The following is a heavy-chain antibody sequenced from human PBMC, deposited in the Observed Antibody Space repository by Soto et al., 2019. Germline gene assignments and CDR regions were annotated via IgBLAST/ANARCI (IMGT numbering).Heavy chain of an antibody. CDR3: ARGSLAYWGGDCYRPHLRYYGMDV. Sequence: QVQLVQSGAEVKKPGSSVKVSCKASGGTFSSYAISWVRQAPGQGLEWMGGIIPIFGTANYAQKFQGRVTSTADESTSTAYMELSSLRSEDTAVYYCARGSLAYWGGDCYRPHLRYYGMDVWGQGTTVTVSS. CDR2: IIPIFGTA. CDR1: GGTFSSYA. V-gene: IGHV1-69*01. D-gene: IGHD2-21*02. J-gene: IGHJ6*02.